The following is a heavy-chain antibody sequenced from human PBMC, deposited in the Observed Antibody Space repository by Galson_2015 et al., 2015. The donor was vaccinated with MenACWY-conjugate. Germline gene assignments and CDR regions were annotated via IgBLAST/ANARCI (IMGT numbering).Heavy chain of an antibody. CDR1: GFTFTGYD. Sequence: SLRLSCAASGFTFTGYDFNWVRQAPGKGLEWLSYISKSGSPIYYADSVKGRFTISRDNIKKSLFLEMNSLRAGDTVVYYCARVGTWIHQYFYYMDVWGKGTTVTVSS. D-gene: IGHD5-18*01. J-gene: IGHJ6*03. CDR3: ARVGTWIHQYFYYMDV. CDR2: ISKSGSPI. V-gene: IGHV3-48*03.